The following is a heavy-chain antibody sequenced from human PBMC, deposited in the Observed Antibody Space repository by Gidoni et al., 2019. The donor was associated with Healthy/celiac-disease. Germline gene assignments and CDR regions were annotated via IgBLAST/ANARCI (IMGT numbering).Heavy chain of an antibody. V-gene: IGHV1-46*01. CDR3: ARNIAAAVGTYYYYGMDV. CDR1: GYTFTSYS. CDR2: INPSGGST. Sequence: QVQLVQSGAEVKKPGASVQVSCKASGYTFTSYSMHWVRQAPGQGLEWMGIINPSGGSTSYAQKFQGRVTMTRDTSTSTVYMELSRLRSEDTAVYYCARNIAAAVGTYYYYGMDVWGQGTTVTVSS. D-gene: IGHD6-25*01. J-gene: IGHJ6*02.